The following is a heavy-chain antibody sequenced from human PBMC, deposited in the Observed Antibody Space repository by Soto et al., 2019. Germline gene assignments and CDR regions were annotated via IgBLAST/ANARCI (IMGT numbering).Heavy chain of an antibody. CDR2: ISANSGIT. Sequence: QAQLVQSGPEVKKPGASVKVSCKASGYLFTNYGITWVRRAPGQGLEWMEWISANSGITYNAERLQGRVTMTTDTSTSTAYLELRNLGSDDTAIYYCARGPTRSYNYFDPWGQGTLVTVSS. V-gene: IGHV1-18*01. CDR1: GYLFTNYG. CDR3: ARGPTRSYNYFDP. J-gene: IGHJ5*02.